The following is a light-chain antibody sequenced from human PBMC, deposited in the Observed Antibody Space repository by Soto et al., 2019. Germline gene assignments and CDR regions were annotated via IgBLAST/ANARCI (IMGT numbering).Light chain of an antibody. CDR1: QTVRNNY. CDR2: DAS. V-gene: IGKV3-20*01. CDR3: QQFSSYPLT. Sequence: VLTQSPGTLSLSPWERATLSCRASQTVRNNYLAWYQQKPGQAPRLLIYDASSRATGIPDRFSGGGSGTDFTLTISRLEPADVAVYYCQQFSSYPLTFGGGTKVDIK. J-gene: IGKJ4*01.